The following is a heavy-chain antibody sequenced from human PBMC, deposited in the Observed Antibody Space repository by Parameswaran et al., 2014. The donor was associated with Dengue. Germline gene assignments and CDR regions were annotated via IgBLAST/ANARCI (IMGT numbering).Heavy chain of an antibody. V-gene: IGHV3-23*01. J-gene: IGHJ4*02. CDR3: AKDRDSGSYFDY. D-gene: IGHD1-26*01. CDR2: ISGSGGST. Sequence: WIRQPPGKGLEWVSAISGSGGSTYYADSVKGRFTISRDNSKNTLYLQMNSLRAEDTAVYYCAKDRDSGSYFDYWGQGTLVTVSS.